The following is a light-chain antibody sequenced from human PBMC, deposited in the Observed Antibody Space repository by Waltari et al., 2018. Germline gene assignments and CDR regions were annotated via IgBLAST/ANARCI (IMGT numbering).Light chain of an antibody. J-gene: IGLJ2*01. V-gene: IGLV2-23*02. Sequence: QSALTQPASVSGSPGQSIPISCTGTSSDVGSYNLVSWYQHHPGKAPKLMIYEVSKRPSGVSNRFSGSKSGNTASLTISGLQAEDEAEYYCCSYAGSGTYVLFGGGTKLTVL. CDR1: SSDVGSYNL. CDR2: EVS. CDR3: CSYAGSGTYVL.